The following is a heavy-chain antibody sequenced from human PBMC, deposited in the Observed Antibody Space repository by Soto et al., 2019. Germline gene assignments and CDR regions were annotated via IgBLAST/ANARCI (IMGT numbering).Heavy chain of an antibody. CDR2: IYYSGST. CDR3: ERGDIGLNWFDP. Sequence: TLSLTCTVSGGSISSGGYYWSWIRQHPGKGLEWIGYIYYSGSTYYNPSLKSRVTISVDTSKNQFSLKLSSVTAADTAVYYCERGDIGLNWFDPWGQGTLVTVSS. V-gene: IGHV4-31*03. CDR1: GGSISSGGYY. J-gene: IGHJ5*02. D-gene: IGHD2-15*01.